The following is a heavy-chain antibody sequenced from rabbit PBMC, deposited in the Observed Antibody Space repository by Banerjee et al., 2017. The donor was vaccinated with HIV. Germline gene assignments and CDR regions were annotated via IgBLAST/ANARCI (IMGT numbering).Heavy chain of an antibody. J-gene: IGHJ5*01. Sequence: QEQLEETGGGLVQPGGSLTLSCKASGLTISSSYMNWVRQAPGEGLEYIGYIGPGGSAYYANWVNGRFTISKTSSTTVTLQMTSLTDADTATYFCASGGYAGYGYATGNIWLDLWGQGTLVTVS. CDR3: ASGGYAGYGYATGNIWLDL. V-gene: IGHV1S39*01. CDR1: GLTISSSY. D-gene: IGHD6-1*01. CDR2: IGPGGSA.